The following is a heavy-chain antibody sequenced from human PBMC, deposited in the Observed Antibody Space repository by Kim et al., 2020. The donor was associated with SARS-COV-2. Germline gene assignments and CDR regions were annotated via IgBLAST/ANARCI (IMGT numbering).Heavy chain of an antibody. V-gene: IGHV4-34*01. Sequence: SETLSLTCAVYGGSFSGYYWSWIRQPPGKGLEWIGEINHSGSTNYNPSLKSRVTISVDTSKNQFSLKLSSVTAADTAVYYCASFSGYYSLGRNFDYWGQGTLVTVSS. CDR2: INHSGST. D-gene: IGHD3-22*01. J-gene: IGHJ4*02. CDR3: ASFSGYYSLGRNFDY. CDR1: GGSFSGYY.